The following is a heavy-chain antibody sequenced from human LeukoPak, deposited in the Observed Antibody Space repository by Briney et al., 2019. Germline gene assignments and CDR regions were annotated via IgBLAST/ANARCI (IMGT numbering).Heavy chain of an antibody. J-gene: IGHJ4*02. D-gene: IGHD6-13*01. Sequence: ASVKVSCKASGYTFTSYDINWVRQATGQGLGWMGWMNPNSGNTGYAQKFQGRVTMTRNTSISTAYMELSSLRSEDTAVYYCARALWNRRQLVIGYWGQGTLVTVSS. CDR1: GYTFTSYD. V-gene: IGHV1-8*01. CDR2: MNPNSGNT. CDR3: ARALWNRRQLVIGY.